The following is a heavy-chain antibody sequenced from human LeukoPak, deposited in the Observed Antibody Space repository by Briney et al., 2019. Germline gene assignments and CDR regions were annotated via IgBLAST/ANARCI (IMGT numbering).Heavy chain of an antibody. J-gene: IGHJ4*02. CDR3: TRGAYADRTGYNLDS. V-gene: IGHV4-59*02. D-gene: IGHD5-24*01. CDR1: GDPVWSYY. Sequence: SETLSLTCSVSGDPVWSYYWTWVRQPPEKGLEWIGYVFFGGQTNYNPSVKSRVTISLDTSRSQFSLNLTSVTAADSAVYYCTRGAYADRTGYNLDSWGQGTLVFVSS. CDR2: VFFGGQT.